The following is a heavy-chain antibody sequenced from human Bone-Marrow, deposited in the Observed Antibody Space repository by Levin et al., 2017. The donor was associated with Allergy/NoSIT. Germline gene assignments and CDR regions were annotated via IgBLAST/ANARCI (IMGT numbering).Heavy chain of an antibody. Sequence: GESLKISCKASGYTFTAYYMHWVRQAPGHGLEWMGRINPSTGATDLAQKFQGRVTLTRGTSISTAYMELSSPRADDTATYYCAKTNLWGCSTSGQDVWDQGTTVTVSS. V-gene: IGHV1-2*06. D-gene: IGHD3-16*01. CDR3: AKTNLWGCSTSGQDV. CDR2: INPSTGAT. J-gene: IGHJ6*02. CDR1: GYTFTAYY.